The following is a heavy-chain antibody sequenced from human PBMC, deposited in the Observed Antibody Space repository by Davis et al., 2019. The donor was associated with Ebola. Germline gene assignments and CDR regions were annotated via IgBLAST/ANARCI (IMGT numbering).Heavy chain of an antibody. J-gene: IGHJ4*02. CDR1: GYTFTSYY. V-gene: IGHV1-46*01. D-gene: IGHD4-11*01. Sequence: ASVKVSCKASGYTFTSYYMHWVRQAPGQGLEWMGIINPSGGSTSYAQKFQGRVTMTRDTSTSTVYMELSSLRSEDTAVYYCAKGPRMWTTVRGFDYWGQGTLVTVSS. CDR3: AKGPRMWTTVRGFDY. CDR2: INPSGGST.